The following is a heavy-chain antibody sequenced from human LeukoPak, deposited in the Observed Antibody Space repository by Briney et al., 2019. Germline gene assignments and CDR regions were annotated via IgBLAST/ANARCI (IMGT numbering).Heavy chain of an antibody. CDR1: GGSISSGGYY. CDR2: IYYSGST. Sequence: PSQTLSLTCTVSGGSISSGGYYWSWIRQHPGKGLEWIGYIYYSGSTYYNPSLKSRVTISVDTSKNQFSLKLSSVTAADTAVYYCARKVVKYSSGWTGYFDYWGQGTLVTVSS. CDR3: ARKVVKYSSGWTGYFDY. V-gene: IGHV4-31*03. D-gene: IGHD6-19*01. J-gene: IGHJ4*02.